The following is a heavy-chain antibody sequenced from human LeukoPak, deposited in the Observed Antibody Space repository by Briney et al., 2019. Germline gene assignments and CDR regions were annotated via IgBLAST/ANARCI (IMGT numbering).Heavy chain of an antibody. CDR2: IIPIFGTA. J-gene: IGHJ2*01. V-gene: IGHV1-69*13. D-gene: IGHD5-18*01. CDR1: GGTFGSYV. Sequence: SVKVSCKASGGTFGSYVISWVRQAPGQGLEWMGGIIPIFGTAHYAQKFQGRLTITADESTSTVYMEMSSLRSEDTAMYYRAKEGDTALVTGYFDLWGRGTLVTVSS. CDR3: AKEGDTALVTGYFDL.